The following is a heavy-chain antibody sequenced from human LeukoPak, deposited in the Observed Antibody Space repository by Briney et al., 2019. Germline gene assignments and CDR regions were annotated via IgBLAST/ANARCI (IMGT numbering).Heavy chain of an antibody. Sequence: PGGSLRLSCSASGFSFSTYAMHWVRLAPGKGLDWVAVVGHDGGKKYYSDSAKGRFTISRDNSKDIVYLSMTSLRAEDTAVYYCARDVSSYEYVWGSYRSDGMDVWGQGTTVTVSS. J-gene: IGHJ6*02. D-gene: IGHD3-16*02. CDR2: VGHDGGKK. V-gene: IGHV3-30-3*01. CDR1: GFSFSTYA. CDR3: ARDVSSYEYVWGSYRSDGMDV.